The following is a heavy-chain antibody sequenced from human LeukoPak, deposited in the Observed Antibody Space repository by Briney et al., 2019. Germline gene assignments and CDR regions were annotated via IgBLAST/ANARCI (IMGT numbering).Heavy chain of an antibody. V-gene: IGHV4-61*01. Sequence: SETLSLTCTVSGDSVSSDRYYWTWIRQSPGKGLEWIAYIRYSGHTNYNPSLNSRVTISLDTSKNQFSLRLSSVPAADTAVYYCARYNWNTWFDPWGQGTLVTVSS. CDR3: ARYNWNTWFDP. J-gene: IGHJ5*02. D-gene: IGHD1-1*01. CDR1: GDSVSSDRYY. CDR2: IRYSGHT.